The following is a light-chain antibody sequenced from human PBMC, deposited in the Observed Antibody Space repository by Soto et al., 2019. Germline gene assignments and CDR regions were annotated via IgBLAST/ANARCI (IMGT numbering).Light chain of an antibody. Sequence: DIQMTQSPSTLSASVGDRVTITCRASQTIDRWLAWYQRKPGRAPKLLISKASTLESGVPSRFSGSGSGTDFTPTISSLQPDDVGTYYCQQYNRYYTFGQGTQLEIK. CDR1: QTIDRW. CDR3: QQYNRYYT. J-gene: IGKJ2*01. CDR2: KAS. V-gene: IGKV1-5*03.